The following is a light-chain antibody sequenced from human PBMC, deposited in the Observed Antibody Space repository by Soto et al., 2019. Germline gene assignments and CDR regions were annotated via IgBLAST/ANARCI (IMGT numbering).Light chain of an antibody. Sequence: DIQMTQSPSTLSASVGDRVTITCRASQSISTWLAWYQQRPGKAPKLLIYDVSSLQSGVPSRFSGSGYGTEFTLTISSLQPDDFATYSCQHYKMYSPWTFGQGTKVDIK. CDR3: QHYKMYSPWT. J-gene: IGKJ1*01. CDR1: QSISTW. CDR2: DVS. V-gene: IGKV1-5*01.